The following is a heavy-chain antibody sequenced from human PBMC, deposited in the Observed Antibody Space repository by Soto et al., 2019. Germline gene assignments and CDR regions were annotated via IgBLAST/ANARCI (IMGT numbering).Heavy chain of an antibody. V-gene: IGHV1-69*12. CDR3: PRIWSMAAHDS. J-gene: IGHJ5*01. CDR2: VIPILGKP. D-gene: IGHD2-21*01. CDR1: GDSFKTYS. Sequence: QVQLVQSGAEVKKPGSSVKVSCKSSGDSFKTYSVSWVRQAPGQGLEWMGGVIPILGKPMYAQKFQDRVTLTADESTFRVFKELTSLMSDVTPVYYCPRIWSMAAHDSWGQGTRVTVSS.